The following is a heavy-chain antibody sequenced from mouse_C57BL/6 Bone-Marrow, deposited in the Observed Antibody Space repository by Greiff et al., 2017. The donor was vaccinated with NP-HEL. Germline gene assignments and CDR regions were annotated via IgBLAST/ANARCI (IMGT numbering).Heavy chain of an antibody. J-gene: IGHJ1*03. CDR2: IVPGSGST. CDR3: ARFDDGYFYWYFDV. V-gene: IGHV1-9*01. Sequence: QVQLQQSGAELMKPGASVKLSCKATGYTFTGYWIDWVKQRPGQGLEWIGEIVPGSGSTNYNQKFKGKATFTADTSSNTAYMQLSSLTTEDSAIYYCARFDDGYFYWYFDVWGTGTTVTVSS. CDR1: GYTFTGYW. D-gene: IGHD2-3*01.